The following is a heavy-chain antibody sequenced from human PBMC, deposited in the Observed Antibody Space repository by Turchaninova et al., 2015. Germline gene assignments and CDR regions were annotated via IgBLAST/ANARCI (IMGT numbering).Heavy chain of an antibody. V-gene: IGHV4-34*01. CDR3: ARVNSGAAAGTLDY. J-gene: IGHJ4*02. D-gene: IGHD6-13*01. CDR1: GGSFSGYY. CDR2: INHSGST. Sequence: LQQWGAGLLKPSETLSLTCAVYGGSFSGYYWSWIRQPPGKGLEWIGEINHSGSTNYNPSLKSRVTISVDTSKNQFPLKLSSVTAADTAVYYCARVNSGAAAGTLDYWGQGTLVTVSS.